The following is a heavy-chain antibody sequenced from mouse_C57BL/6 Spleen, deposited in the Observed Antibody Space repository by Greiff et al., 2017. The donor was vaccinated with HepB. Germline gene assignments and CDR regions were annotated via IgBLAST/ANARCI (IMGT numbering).Heavy chain of an antibody. D-gene: IGHD5-1*01. CDR1: GFTFSDYG. Sequence: EVKLVESGGGLVKPGGSLKLSCAASGFTFSDYGMHWVRQAPEKGLEWVAYISSGSSTIYYADTVKGRFTISRDNAKNTLFLQMTSLGAEDTAMYYCARGSTGDAMDYWGQGTSVTVSS. CDR3: ARGSTGDAMDY. V-gene: IGHV5-17*01. CDR2: ISSGSSTI. J-gene: IGHJ4*01.